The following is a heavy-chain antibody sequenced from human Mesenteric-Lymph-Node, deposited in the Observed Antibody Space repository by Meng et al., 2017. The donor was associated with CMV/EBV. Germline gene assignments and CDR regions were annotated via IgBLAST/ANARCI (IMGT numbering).Heavy chain of an antibody. CDR2: LDPKDGET. J-gene: IGHJ6*02. CDR1: GYTFTSYG. V-gene: IGHV1-24*01. Sequence: ASVKVSCKASGYTFTSYGISWVRQAPGKGLEWMGGLDPKDGETVYAQKFQGRLTMTEDTSTDTAYMELSSLRSEDTAMYYCARFRYCSSTTCFYGLDVWGQGTTVTVSS. D-gene: IGHD2-2*01. CDR3: ARFRYCSSTTCFYGLDV.